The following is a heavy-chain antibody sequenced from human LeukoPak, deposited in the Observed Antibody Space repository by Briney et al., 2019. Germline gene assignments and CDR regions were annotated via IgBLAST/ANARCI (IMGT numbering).Heavy chain of an antibody. CDR3: ARVGYDSSGFSS. CDR1: GFTFSSHS. V-gene: IGHV3-48*01. J-gene: IGHJ5*02. Sequence: GRSLRLSCAASGFTFSSHSMNWVRQAPGKGLECISYISSGSSTIYYADSVKGRFTVSRDNAKNSLYLQMNSLRAEDTAVYYCARVGYDSSGFSSWGQGTLVTVSS. D-gene: IGHD3-22*01. CDR2: ISSGSSTI.